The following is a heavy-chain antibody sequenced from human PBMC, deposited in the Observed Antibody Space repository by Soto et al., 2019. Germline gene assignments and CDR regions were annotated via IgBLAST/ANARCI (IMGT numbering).Heavy chain of an antibody. J-gene: IGHJ6*02. D-gene: IGHD6-13*01. Sequence: EVQLVESGGGLVQPGGSLRLSCAASGFTFSSYEMNWVLQAPGPGLERVSYISSSGSTIYYAASVKCRFTISRDNAKNSLYLQMNSLRAEDTAVYYCAREYSSPSGDYYYGMDVWGQGTTVTVSS. CDR3: AREYSSPSGDYYYGMDV. V-gene: IGHV3-48*03. CDR2: ISSSGSTI. CDR1: GFTFSSYE.